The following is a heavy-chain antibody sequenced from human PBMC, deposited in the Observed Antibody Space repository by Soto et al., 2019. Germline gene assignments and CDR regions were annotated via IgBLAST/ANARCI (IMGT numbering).Heavy chain of an antibody. D-gene: IGHD2-2*01. CDR3: AKLGSSSWSPHCYFDY. Sequence: GGLQRDWWGAVGGKFYNYGRGWVRQDKRNGLECVSAITGSGSGTYYVDSVKGRFTISRDNSENTLYLQMNSLRAEDTAIYYCAKLGSSSWSPHCYFDYWGQGTLVTVSS. CDR2: ITGSGSGT. J-gene: IGHJ4*02. CDR1: GGKFYNYG. V-gene: IGHV3-23*01.